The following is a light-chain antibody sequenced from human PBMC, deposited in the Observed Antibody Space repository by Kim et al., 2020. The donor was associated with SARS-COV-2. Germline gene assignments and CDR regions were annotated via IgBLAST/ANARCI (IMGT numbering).Light chain of an antibody. Sequence: GHSTPPSCTGTIDDVGAYNYVSWYQQHPGKAPKLIIYDVDSRPSGFSNRFSGSKSGNTASLTISGLQADDEADYYCGSYTTSSTVIFGGGTQLTVL. CDR2: DVD. CDR3: GSYTTSSTVI. J-gene: IGLJ2*01. CDR1: IDDVGAYNY. V-gene: IGLV2-14*03.